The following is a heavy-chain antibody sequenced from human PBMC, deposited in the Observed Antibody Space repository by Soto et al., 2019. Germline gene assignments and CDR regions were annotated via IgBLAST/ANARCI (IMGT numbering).Heavy chain of an antibody. Sequence: SETLSLTCTVSGGSISSSSYYWGWIRQPPGKGLEWIGSIYYSGSTYYNPSLKSRVTISVDTSKNQFSLKLSSVTAADTAVYYCARGNDYSWGRSYAFEIWGQGTMVTVSS. D-gene: IGHD3-16*01. CDR2: IYYSGST. CDR1: GGSISSSSYY. V-gene: IGHV4-39*01. CDR3: ARGNDYSWGRSYAFEI. J-gene: IGHJ3*02.